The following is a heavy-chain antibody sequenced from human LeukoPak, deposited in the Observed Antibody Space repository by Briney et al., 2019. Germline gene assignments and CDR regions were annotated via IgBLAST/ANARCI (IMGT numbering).Heavy chain of an antibody. CDR1: GGSISSGSYY. J-gene: IGHJ4*02. CDR2: IYYSGST. D-gene: IGHD6-19*01. CDR3: ARDQGLLGTDY. Sequence: PSETLSLTCTVSGGSISSGSYYWNWIRQPPGKGLEWIGYIYYSGSTYYNPSPKSRITISLDTSKNQFSLKLSSVTAADTAVYYCARDQGLLGTDYWGQGTLVTVSS. V-gene: IGHV4-30-4*08.